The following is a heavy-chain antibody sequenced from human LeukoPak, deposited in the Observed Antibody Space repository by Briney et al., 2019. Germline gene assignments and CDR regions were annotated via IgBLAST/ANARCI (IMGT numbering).Heavy chain of an antibody. Sequence: GGSLTLSCAASGFTFSSYSMNWVRQAPGKGLEWVSSISTSGCYIFYADSVKGRFTMSRDNAKNSLSLQMDSLRAEDTAVYYCARDLVLSRSVGASEKVDYWGQGTLVTVSS. CDR2: ISTSGCYI. CDR3: ARDLVLSRSVGASEKVDY. CDR1: GFTFSSYS. D-gene: IGHD1-26*01. J-gene: IGHJ4*02. V-gene: IGHV3-21*01.